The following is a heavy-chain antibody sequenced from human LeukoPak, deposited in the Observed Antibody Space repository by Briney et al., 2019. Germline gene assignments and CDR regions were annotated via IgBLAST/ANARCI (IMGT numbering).Heavy chain of an antibody. CDR1: GGSISSSNW. CDR3: ARDAGAAAGTFDY. D-gene: IGHD6-13*01. CDR2: IYHSGST. J-gene: IGHJ4*02. Sequence: NPSETLSLTCAVSGGSISSSNWWSWVRPPPGKGLEWIGEIYHSGSTNYNPSLKSRVTISVDKSKNQFSLKLSSVTAADTAVYYCARDAGAAAGTFDYWGQGTLVTVSS. V-gene: IGHV4-4*02.